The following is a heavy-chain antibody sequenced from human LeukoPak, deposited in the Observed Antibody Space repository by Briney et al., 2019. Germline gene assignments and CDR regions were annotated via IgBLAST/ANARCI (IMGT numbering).Heavy chain of an antibody. CDR1: GGSISSGGYY. D-gene: IGHD4-11*01. CDR2: IYYSGST. J-gene: IGHJ3*02. V-gene: IGHV4-31*03. CDR3: ARDMTTVTYAFDI. Sequence: SRTLSLTCTVSGGSISSGGYYWSWIRQHPGKGLEWIGYIYYSGSTYYNPSLKSRVTISVDTSKNQFSLKLSSVTAADTAVYYCARDMTTVTYAFDIWGQGTMVTVSS.